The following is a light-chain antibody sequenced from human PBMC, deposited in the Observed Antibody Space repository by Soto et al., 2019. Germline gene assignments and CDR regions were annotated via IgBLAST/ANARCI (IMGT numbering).Light chain of an antibody. CDR3: QHYNNWPPWT. CDR2: GAS. CDR1: QSVGSN. Sequence: EIVMTQSPGTLSVSPGEIATLSCRVTQSVGSNLAWYQQKPGQAPRLIVYGASTRATGIPVTFTGSGSGTEFTLTISSLQSEDFAVYYCQHYNNWPPWTFGRGTKVDIK. J-gene: IGKJ1*01. V-gene: IGKV3-15*01.